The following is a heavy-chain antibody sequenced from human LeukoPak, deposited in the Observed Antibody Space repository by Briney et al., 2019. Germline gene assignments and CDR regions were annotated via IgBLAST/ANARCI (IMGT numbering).Heavy chain of an antibody. J-gene: IGHJ6*02. CDR1: GGSISSYY. V-gene: IGHV4-59*08. D-gene: IGHD6-19*01. Sequence: SETLSLTCTVSGGSISSYYWSWIRQPPGKGLEWIGYIYYSGSTNYNPSLKSRVTISVDTSKNQFSLKLSSVTAADTAVYYCARCHSSGWSANYYYYGMDVRGQGTTVTVSS. CDR3: ARCHSSGWSANYYYYGMDV. CDR2: IYYSGST.